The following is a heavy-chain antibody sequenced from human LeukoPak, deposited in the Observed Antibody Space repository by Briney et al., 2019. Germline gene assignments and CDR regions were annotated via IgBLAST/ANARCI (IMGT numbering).Heavy chain of an antibody. Sequence: GGSLRLSCAASGFTFSLSWMHWVRQAPAKGLEWVSSINYDARSRTYADSVKGRLTISSDNAENTLFLQMNSLRVEDSAIYSCVRGAGPGTPFDWGQGILVTVSS. CDR2: INYDARSR. V-gene: IGHV3-74*01. CDR1: GFTFSLSW. CDR3: VRGAGPGTPFD. J-gene: IGHJ1*01. D-gene: IGHD1-1*01.